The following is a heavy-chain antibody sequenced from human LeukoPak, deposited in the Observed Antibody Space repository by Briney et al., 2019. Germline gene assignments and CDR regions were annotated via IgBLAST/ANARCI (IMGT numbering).Heavy chain of an antibody. CDR3: TTDSLFGDDYNPDPFDY. J-gene: IGHJ4*02. D-gene: IGHD4-11*01. CDR1: GFAFSTYA. V-gene: IGHV3-15*01. Sequence: GGSLRLSCAASGFAFSTYAMSWVRQAPGKGLEWVGRIKTKTDGESTDYAAPVNDRFTISRDDSKDTLFLHMSNLKTEDTAVYYCTTDSLFGDDYNPDPFDYWGQGTLVAVSS. CDR2: IKTKTDGEST.